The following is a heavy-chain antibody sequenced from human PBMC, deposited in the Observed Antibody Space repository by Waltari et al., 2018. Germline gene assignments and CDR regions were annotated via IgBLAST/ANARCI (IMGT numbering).Heavy chain of an antibody. CDR1: FTFSLYG. CDR3: ARDLYTYGPLEYY. V-gene: IGHV3-30*15. D-gene: IGHD3-10*01. CDR2: ISFDSLNK. J-gene: IGHJ4*02. Sequence: FTFSLYGVHWVRQAPGKGLEWVAYISFDSLNKDYADSVEGRFTISRDNSDSKLYLQMSSLKKEDTAVFYCARDLYTYGPLEYYGGQGALVTV.